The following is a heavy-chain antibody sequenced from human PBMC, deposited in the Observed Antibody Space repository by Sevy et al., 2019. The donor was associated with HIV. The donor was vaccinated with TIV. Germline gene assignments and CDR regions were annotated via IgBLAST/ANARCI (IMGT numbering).Heavy chain of an antibody. Sequence: SETLSLTCTVSGGSISGYYWSWIRQPAGKGLEWIGRIYTSGSTNYNPSLKSRVTMSVDTSKNQFSLKLSSVTAADTAVYYCARGGYYDSSGYYPGAFDIWGQGTMVTVSS. D-gene: IGHD3-22*01. J-gene: IGHJ3*02. V-gene: IGHV4-4*07. CDR1: GGSISGYY. CDR2: IYTSGST. CDR3: ARGGYYDSSGYYPGAFDI.